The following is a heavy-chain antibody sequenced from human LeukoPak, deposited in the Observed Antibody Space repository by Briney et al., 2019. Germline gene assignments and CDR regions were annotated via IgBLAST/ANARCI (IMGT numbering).Heavy chain of an antibody. CDR1: GYSFTSYW. CDR2: IYPGDSDT. J-gene: IGHJ3*02. V-gene: IGHV5-51*01. D-gene: IGHD1-26*01. Sequence: GESLKISCKGSGYSFTSYWIGWVRQMPGKGLEWMGIIYPGDSDTRYSPSFQGQVTISADKSISTAYLQWSSLKASDTAMYYCASPGTSGRPYDAFNIWGQGTMVTVSS. CDR3: ASPGTSGRPYDAFNI.